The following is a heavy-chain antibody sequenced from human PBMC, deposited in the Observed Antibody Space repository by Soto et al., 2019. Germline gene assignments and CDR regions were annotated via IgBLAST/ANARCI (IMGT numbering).Heavy chain of an antibody. CDR3: GRVKRETFQKKNDY. CDR2: ISHSGST. J-gene: IGHJ4*01. V-gene: IGHV4-61*03. Sequence: PTKTLSLTPSVSGNSVSSDFYNWSWIRQPPGKGLEWVGDISHSGSTNYDPSLKRRATISVDTSRNHFSLKVTSVTAADTAVYYCGRVKRETFQKKNDYWGHGNVVTASS. CDR1: GNSVSSDFYN.